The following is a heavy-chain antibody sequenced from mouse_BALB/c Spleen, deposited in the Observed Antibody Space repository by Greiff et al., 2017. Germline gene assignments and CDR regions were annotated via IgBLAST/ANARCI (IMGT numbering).Heavy chain of an antibody. V-gene: IGHV1S137*01. D-gene: IGHD2-1*01. CDR3: ARSYGNYAFFDY. J-gene: IGHJ2*01. CDR2: ISTYYGDA. CDR1: GYTFTDYA. Sequence: VQLQQSGAELVRPGVSVKISCKGSGYTFTDYAMHWVKQSHAKSLEWIGVISTYYGDASYNQKFKGKATMTVDKSSSTAYMELARLTSEDSAIYYCARSYGNYAFFDYWGQGTTLTVSS.